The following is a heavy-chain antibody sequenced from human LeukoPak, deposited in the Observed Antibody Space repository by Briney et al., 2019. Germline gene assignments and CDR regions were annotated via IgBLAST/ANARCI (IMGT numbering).Heavy chain of an antibody. Sequence: KSSETLSLTCTVSGGSISSYYWSWIRQPPGKGLEWIGYIYYSGSGSTNYNPSLKSRVSISADTSKNHFSLKLSSVTAADTAVYYCARRGGHGGSFDYWGQGTLVTVSS. CDR3: ARRGGHGGSFDY. J-gene: IGHJ4*02. CDR2: IYYSGSGST. D-gene: IGHD4-23*01. CDR1: GGSISSYY. V-gene: IGHV4-59*08.